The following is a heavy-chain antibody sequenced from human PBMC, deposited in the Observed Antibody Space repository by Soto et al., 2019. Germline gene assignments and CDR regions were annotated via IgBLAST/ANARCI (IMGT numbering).Heavy chain of an antibody. V-gene: IGHV3-21*01. J-gene: IGHJ4*02. Sequence: PGGSLRLSGAASRFTFSSYSMNWVRQAPGKGLEWVSSISSSSSYIYYADSVKGLFTISRDNAKNTVHLQMSSLRVEDTAVYYCAKDWYHTIDSWGQGIPVTVSS. CDR2: ISSSSSYI. D-gene: IGHD1-20*01. CDR3: AKDWYHTIDS. CDR1: RFTFSSYS.